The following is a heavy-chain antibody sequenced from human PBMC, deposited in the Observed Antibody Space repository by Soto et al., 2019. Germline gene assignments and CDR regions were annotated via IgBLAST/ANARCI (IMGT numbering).Heavy chain of an antibody. CDR2: ISAYNGNT. CDR3: ASSYFGSGTPYYYGMDV. Sequence: QVQLVQSGAEVKKPGASVKVSCKASGYTFTSYGISWVRQAPGQGLEWMGWISAYNGNTNYAQKRQGRVTMTTDTPTSTAYMELRSLRSDDTAVYYCASSYFGSGTPYYYGMDVWGQGTTVTVSS. CDR1: GYTFTSYG. V-gene: IGHV1-18*01. D-gene: IGHD3-10*01. J-gene: IGHJ6*02.